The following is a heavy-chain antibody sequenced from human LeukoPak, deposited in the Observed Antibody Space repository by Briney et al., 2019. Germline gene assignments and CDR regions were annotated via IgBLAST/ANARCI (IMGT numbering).Heavy chain of an antibody. D-gene: IGHD3-10*01. CDR2: ISSDGTSK. Sequence: PGGSLRLSCAASGFTFSSYGMHWVRQAPGKGLDWVAVISSDGTSKYSADSVKGRFSISRDNSKNTLYLQMNSLRAEDTAVYYCVKALYGSGSYYDPNFDYWGQGTLATVSS. J-gene: IGHJ4*02. CDR1: GFTFSSYG. CDR3: VKALYGSGSYYDPNFDY. V-gene: IGHV3-30*18.